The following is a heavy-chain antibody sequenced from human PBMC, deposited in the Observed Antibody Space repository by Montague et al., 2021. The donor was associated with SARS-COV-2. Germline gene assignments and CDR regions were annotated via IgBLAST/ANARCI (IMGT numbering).Heavy chain of an antibody. Sequence: TLSLTCNVSGASISSANDYWTWIRQPAGKGLEWIGHISTSGSSSYNPSLKSRVTIILDTSKQQFSLELTSVTAADTAVYYCARDRRGMAMAGRAYYYYYMDVWGKGTTVTVSS. J-gene: IGHJ6*03. V-gene: IGHV4-61*09. CDR3: ARDRRGMAMAGRAYYYYYMDV. CDR2: ISTSGSS. CDR1: GASISSANDY. D-gene: IGHD6-19*01.